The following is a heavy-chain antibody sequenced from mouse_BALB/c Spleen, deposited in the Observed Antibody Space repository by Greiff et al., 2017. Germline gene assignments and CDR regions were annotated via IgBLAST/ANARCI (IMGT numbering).Heavy chain of an antibody. V-gene: IGHV5-4*02. Sequence: EVKVEESGGGLVKPGGSLKLSCAASGFTFSDYYMYWVRQTPEKRLEWVATISDGGSYTYYPDSVKGRFTISRDNAKNNLYLQMSSLKSEDTAMYYCARTATGLGPFAYWGQGTLVTVSA. CDR1: GFTFSDYY. J-gene: IGHJ3*01. D-gene: IGHD4-1*02. CDR2: ISDGGSYT. CDR3: ARTATGLGPFAY.